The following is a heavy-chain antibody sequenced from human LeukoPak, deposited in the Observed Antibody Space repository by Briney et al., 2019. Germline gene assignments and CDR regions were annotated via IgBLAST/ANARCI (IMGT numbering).Heavy chain of an antibody. CDR1: GYTFTAYY. CDR2: INPNNGGT. Sequence: ASVKVSCKASGYTFTAYYMHWVRQAPGQGLEWMGRINPNNGGTDYAQKFQGRVTMTRDTSISTAYMELSRLTSDDTAMYYCARCEFGCDWGQGTLVTVSS. CDR3: ARCEFGCD. J-gene: IGHJ4*02. V-gene: IGHV1-2*02. D-gene: IGHD3-10*01.